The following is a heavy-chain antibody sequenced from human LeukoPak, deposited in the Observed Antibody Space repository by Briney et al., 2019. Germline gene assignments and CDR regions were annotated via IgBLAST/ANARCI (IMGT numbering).Heavy chain of an antibody. D-gene: IGHD2-2*03. Sequence: PGGSLRLSRAASGFTFSSYGMHWVRQAPGKGLEWVAVISYDGSNKYYADSVKGRFTISRDNSKNTLYLQMNSLRAEDTAVYYCAKVAGYCSSTSCHGSRHDFDYWGQGTLVTVSS. J-gene: IGHJ4*02. V-gene: IGHV3-30*18. CDR3: AKVAGYCSSTSCHGSRHDFDY. CDR1: GFTFSSYG. CDR2: ISYDGSNK.